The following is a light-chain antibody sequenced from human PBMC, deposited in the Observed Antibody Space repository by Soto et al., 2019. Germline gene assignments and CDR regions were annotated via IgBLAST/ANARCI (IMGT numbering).Light chain of an antibody. Sequence: QSALTQPASVSGSPGQSITISCTGASSDVGDYNYVSWYQEHPGQVPKLIIFEVTTRPSGVYDRFSGSRSGNTASLTISGIQAEDEADYYCLSHTGSRTLFGGGTKLTVL. V-gene: IGLV2-14*01. J-gene: IGLJ3*02. CDR3: LSHTGSRTL. CDR2: EVT. CDR1: SSDVGDYNY.